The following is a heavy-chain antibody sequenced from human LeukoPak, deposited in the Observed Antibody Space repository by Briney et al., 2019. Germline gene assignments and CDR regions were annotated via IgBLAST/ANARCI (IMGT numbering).Heavy chain of an antibody. CDR2: IYPGDSDT. Sequence: GESLKISCQGFGYSFASDWIGWVRQMPGKGLEWMGIIYPGDSDTRYSPSFQGQVIISVDESINTAYLQWSDLRASDTAIYYCARRGSTWWLDYWGQGTLVSVSS. D-gene: IGHD2-15*01. CDR1: GYSFASDW. V-gene: IGHV5-51*01. CDR3: ARRGSTWWLDY. J-gene: IGHJ4*02.